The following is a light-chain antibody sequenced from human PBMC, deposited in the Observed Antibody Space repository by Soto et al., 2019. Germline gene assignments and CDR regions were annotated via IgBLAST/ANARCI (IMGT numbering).Light chain of an antibody. Sequence: EILFTQSPGTLSLSPGERATLSCRASQSVSSSYLAWYQQKPGKAPRLLIYGASTRATGIPARLSGGGSGTEFTITIRSLQSEDFAVYYCQQYNNWGTFGQGTKVDIK. CDR1: QSVSSSY. CDR3: QQYNNWGT. CDR2: GAS. V-gene: IGKV3-15*01. J-gene: IGKJ1*01.